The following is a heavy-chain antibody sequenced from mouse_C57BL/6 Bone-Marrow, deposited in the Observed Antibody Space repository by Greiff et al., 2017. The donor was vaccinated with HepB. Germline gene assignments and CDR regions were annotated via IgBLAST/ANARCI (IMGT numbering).Heavy chain of an antibody. CDR3: ARGEIYRGVYFDY. CDR1: GYTFTSYW. Sequence: QVQLQQPGAELVRPGSSVKLSCKASGYTFTSYWMHWVKQRPIQGLEWIGNIDPSDSETHYNQKFKDKATLTVDKSSSTAYMQLSSLTSEDSAVYYSARGEIYRGVYFDYWGQGTTLTVSS. J-gene: IGHJ2*01. V-gene: IGHV1-52*01. CDR2: IDPSDSET. D-gene: IGHD2-1*01.